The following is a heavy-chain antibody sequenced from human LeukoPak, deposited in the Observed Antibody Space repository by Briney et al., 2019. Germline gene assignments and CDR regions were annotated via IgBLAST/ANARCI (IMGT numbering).Heavy chain of an antibody. Sequence: PGASLRLSCAASGLNFNTYAMSWVRQPPGKGLEWVSSITSSGDDTFYAESVQGRFTISRDNSWNTLYLHMNSLGVEDTALYYCVSDWGLDYWGQGTLIIVSS. CDR1: GLNFNTYA. D-gene: IGHD3-16*01. V-gene: IGHV3-23*01. CDR3: VSDWGLDY. CDR2: ITSSGDDT. J-gene: IGHJ4*02.